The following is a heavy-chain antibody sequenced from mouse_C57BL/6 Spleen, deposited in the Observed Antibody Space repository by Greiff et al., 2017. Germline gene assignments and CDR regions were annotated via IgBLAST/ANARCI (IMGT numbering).Heavy chain of an antibody. CDR3: ARQGDGGDY. V-gene: IGHV5-6*02. J-gene: IGHJ4*01. D-gene: IGHD3-3*01. CDR2: ISSGGSYT. Sequence: DVMLVESGGDLVKPGGSLKLSCAASGFTFSSYGMSWVRQTPDKRLEWVATISSGGSYTYYPDSVKGRFTISRDNAKNTLYLQMSSLKSEDTAMYYCARQGDGGDYWGQGTSVTVSS. CDR1: GFTFSSYG.